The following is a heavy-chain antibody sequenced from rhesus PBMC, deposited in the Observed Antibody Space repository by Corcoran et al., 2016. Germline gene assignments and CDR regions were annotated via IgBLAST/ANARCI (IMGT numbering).Heavy chain of an antibody. CDR2: IYWNEDK. CDR3: ARSWGGLNDPFFDY. D-gene: IGHD1-14*01. J-gene: IGHJ4*01. V-gene: IGHV2-1*01. Sequence: QVTLKESGPALVKPTQTLTLTCTFSGFSLSTSGMGVGWIRQPSRKPLEWLVHIYWNEDKYYSPALKSRLTLSKDTTNNQVVLTMANMDPVDTATYYCARSWGGLNDPFFDYWGQGVLVTVSS. CDR1: GFSLSTSGMG.